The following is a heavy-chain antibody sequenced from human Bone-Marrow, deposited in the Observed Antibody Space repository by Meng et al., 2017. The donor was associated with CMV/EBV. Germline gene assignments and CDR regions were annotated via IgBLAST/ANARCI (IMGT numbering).Heavy chain of an antibody. CDR1: GGTFSSYA. CDR3: ASGYYDSSGYYGSFDY. V-gene: IGHV1-69*05. CDR2: IIPIVGTA. Sequence: SVKVSCKASGGTFSSYAISWVRQAPGQGLEWMGGIIPIVGTANYAQKFQGRVTITTDESTSTAYMELSSLRSEDTAVYYCASGYYDSSGYYGSFDYWGQGTLVTVSS. D-gene: IGHD3-22*01. J-gene: IGHJ4*02.